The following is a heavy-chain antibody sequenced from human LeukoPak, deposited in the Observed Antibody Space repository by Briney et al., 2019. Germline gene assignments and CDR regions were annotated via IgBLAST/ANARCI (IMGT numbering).Heavy chain of an antibody. D-gene: IGHD3-16*01. V-gene: IGHV3-74*01. J-gene: IGHJ5*02. Sequence: PGGSLRLSCAASGFTFSSYWMHWVRQAPGKGLVWVSRINSNGRSTNYADSVKGRFTISRDNAKNTLYLQMNSLRAEDTAVYYCTKVGVWGWFNWFDPGGQGPLVTVS. CDR3: TKVGVWGWFNWFDP. CDR2: INSNGRST. CDR1: GFTFSSYW.